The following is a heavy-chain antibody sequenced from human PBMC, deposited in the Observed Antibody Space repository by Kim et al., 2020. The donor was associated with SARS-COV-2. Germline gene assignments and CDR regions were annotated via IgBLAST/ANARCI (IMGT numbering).Heavy chain of an antibody. J-gene: IGHJ6*02. CDR2: IRSKAYGGTT. V-gene: IGHV3-49*03. CDR1: GFTFGDYA. Sequence: GGSLRLSCTASGFTFGDYAMSWFRQAPGEGLEWVGFIRSKAYGGTTEYAASVKGRFTISRDDSKSIAYLQMNSLKTEDTAVYYCTRGIAVAGSYGMDVWGQGTTVTVSS. D-gene: IGHD6-19*01. CDR3: TRGIAVAGSYGMDV.